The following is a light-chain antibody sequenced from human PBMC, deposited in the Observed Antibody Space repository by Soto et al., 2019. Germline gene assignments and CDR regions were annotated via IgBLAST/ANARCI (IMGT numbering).Light chain of an antibody. J-gene: IGLJ2*01. Sequence: QSALTQPASVSGSPGQSITISCTGTSSDVGGYNYVSWYQQHPGKSPKLMIYNVSNRPSGVTNRFSGSKSGNTASLTISGLQAEDEADYYGSSYTSSSTLVFGGGTKLTLL. V-gene: IGLV2-14*01. CDR2: NVS. CDR3: SSYTSSSTLV. CDR1: SSDVGGYNY.